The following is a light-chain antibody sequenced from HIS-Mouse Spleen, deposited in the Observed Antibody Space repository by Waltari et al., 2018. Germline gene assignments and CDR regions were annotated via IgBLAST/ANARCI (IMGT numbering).Light chain of an antibody. Sequence: EIVMTQSPATLSVSPWERATLSCRASQSVSSNFAWYQQKPGQAPRLLIYGASTRATGIPARFSGSGSGTEFTLTISSMQSEDFAVYYCQQYNNWPKTFGQGTKLEIK. V-gene: IGKV3-15*01. CDR3: QQYNNWPKT. CDR1: QSVSSN. J-gene: IGKJ2*01. CDR2: GAS.